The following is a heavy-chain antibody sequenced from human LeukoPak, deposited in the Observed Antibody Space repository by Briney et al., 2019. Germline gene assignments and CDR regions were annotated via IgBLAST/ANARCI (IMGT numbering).Heavy chain of an antibody. CDR1: GFTFSSYA. CDR3: AKSGYSTNWYRYFDY. V-gene: IGHV3-23*01. J-gene: IGHJ4*02. CDR2: ISSSGGTT. D-gene: IGHD6-13*01. Sequence: GGSLRLSCAASGFTFSSYAMSWARQAPGKWLEWVSTISSSGGTTYYADSVKGRFTISRDNYKNTLYLQMNSLRAEDTAVYYCAKSGYSTNWYRYFDYWGQGTLVTVSS.